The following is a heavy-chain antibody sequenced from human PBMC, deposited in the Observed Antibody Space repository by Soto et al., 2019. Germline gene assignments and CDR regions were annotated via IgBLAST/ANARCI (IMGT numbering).Heavy chain of an antibody. Sequence: QVQLVQSGAEVKKPGSSVKVSCKASGGTFSSYTISWVRQAPGQGLEWMGRIIPILGIANYAQKFQGRVTIIADKSTSTAYMELSSLRSEDTAVYYCARAYYGSGSSGWFDPWGQGTLVTVSS. CDR1: GGTFSSYT. J-gene: IGHJ5*02. CDR2: IIPILGIA. D-gene: IGHD3-10*01. CDR3: ARAYYGSGSSGWFDP. V-gene: IGHV1-69*02.